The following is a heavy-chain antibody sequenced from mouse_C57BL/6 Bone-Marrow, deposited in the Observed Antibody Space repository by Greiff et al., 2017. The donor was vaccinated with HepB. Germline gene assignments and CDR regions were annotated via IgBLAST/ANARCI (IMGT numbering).Heavy chain of an antibody. D-gene: IGHD1-1*01. CDR2: ISSGSSTI. CDR1: GFTFSDYG. CDR3: AGGSGSSSLFAY. Sequence: DVKLVESGGGLVKPGGSLKLSCAASGFTFSDYGMHWVRQAPEKGLEWVAYISSGSSTIYYADTVKGRFTISRDNAKNTLFLQMTSLRSEDTAMYYCAGGSGSSSLFAYWGQGTLVTVSA. J-gene: IGHJ3*01. V-gene: IGHV5-17*01.